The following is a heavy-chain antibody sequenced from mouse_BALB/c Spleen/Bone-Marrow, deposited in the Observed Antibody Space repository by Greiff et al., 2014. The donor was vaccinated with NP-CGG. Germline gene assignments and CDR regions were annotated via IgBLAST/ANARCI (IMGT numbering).Heavy chain of an antibody. D-gene: IGHD2-10*01. V-gene: IGHV1-87*01. CDR3: ARTGAYYGSMDY. J-gene: IGHJ4*01. CDR2: IYPGDGDT. CDR1: GYTFTSYW. Sequence: QVQLQQSGAELARPGASVKLSCKASGYTFTSYWMQWVKQRPGQGLEWIGAIYPGDGDTRYTQKFKGKATLTADKSSSTAYVQLSSLASEDSAVYYCARTGAYYGSMDYWGQGTSVTVSS.